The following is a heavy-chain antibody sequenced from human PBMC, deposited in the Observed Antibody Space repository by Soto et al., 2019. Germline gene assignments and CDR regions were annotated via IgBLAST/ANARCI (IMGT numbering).Heavy chain of an antibody. Sequence: QLQGPGPGLLGPSETRSLICIVSVDSIRTPDWTGVRQAAGQGLEWLGRLYPNGEIHYSPSLRGRVIISADPSRRQFYLTLTSMTAADTAIYFCATGHQPAGLDNWGRGILVTVSS. CDR3: ATGHQPAGLDN. J-gene: IGHJ4*02. D-gene: IGHD2-2*01. CDR2: LYPNGEI. V-gene: IGHV4-4*07. CDR1: VDSIRTPD.